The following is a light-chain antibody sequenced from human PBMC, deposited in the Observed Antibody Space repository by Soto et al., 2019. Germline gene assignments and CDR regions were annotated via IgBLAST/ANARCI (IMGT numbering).Light chain of an antibody. CDR2: GAS. CDR3: QQYGSSPT. Sequence: EVVLTQSPGTLSLSPGERATLSCRASQSVSSSYLAWYQQRHGQAPRLLIYGASSRTTGIPDRFSGRGSGTDFTLTISRLAHEDFAVYYCQQYGSSPTFGQGTKVEIK. J-gene: IGKJ1*01. CDR1: QSVSSSY. V-gene: IGKV3-20*01.